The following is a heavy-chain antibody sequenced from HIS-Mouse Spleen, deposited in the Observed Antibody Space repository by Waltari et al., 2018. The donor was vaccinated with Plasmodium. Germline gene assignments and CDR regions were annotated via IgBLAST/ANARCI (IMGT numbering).Heavy chain of an antibody. D-gene: IGHD6-13*01. CDR3: ASSWYWYFDL. V-gene: IGHV3-7*01. CDR1: GFTFSSYW. CDR2: IKQYGSEK. J-gene: IGHJ2*01. Sequence: EVQLVESGGGLVQPGGSLRLSCAASGFTFSSYWMGWVRQAPGKGREWVANIKQYGSEKYYVDAGKGRFTISRDNAKNSLYLQMNSLRAEDTAVYYCASSWYWYFDLWGRGTLVTVSS.